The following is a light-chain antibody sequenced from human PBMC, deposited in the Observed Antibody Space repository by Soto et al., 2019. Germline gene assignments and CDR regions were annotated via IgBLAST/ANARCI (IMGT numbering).Light chain of an antibody. CDR1: SSDVGSYNL. J-gene: IGLJ3*02. CDR2: EVS. CDR3: CSYAGSSTFSWV. V-gene: IGLV2-23*02. Sequence: QSVLTQPASVSGSPGQSITISCTGTSSDVGSYNLVSWYQQHPGKAPKLMIYEVSKRPSGVSNRFSGSKSGNTASLTISGLQADDEADYYCCSYAGSSTFSWVFGGGTKLTVL.